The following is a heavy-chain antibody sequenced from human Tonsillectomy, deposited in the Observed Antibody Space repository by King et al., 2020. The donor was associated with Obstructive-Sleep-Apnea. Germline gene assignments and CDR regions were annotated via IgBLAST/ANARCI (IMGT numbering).Heavy chain of an antibody. D-gene: IGHD3-10*01. J-gene: IGHJ4*02. CDR2: ISYDGSNK. CDR3: ARDSAVYYGSGSSSDY. Sequence: VQLVESGGGVVQPGRSLRLSCAASGFTFSSYTMHWVRQAPGKGLEWVAIISYDGSNKYYADSVKGRFTISRDNSKNTLYLQMNSLRAEDTEVYYCARDSAVYYGSGSSSDYWGQGTLVTVSS. CDR1: GFTFSSYT. V-gene: IGHV3-30-3*01.